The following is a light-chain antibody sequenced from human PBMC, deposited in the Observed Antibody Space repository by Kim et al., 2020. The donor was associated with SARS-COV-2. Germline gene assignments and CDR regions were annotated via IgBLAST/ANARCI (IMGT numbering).Light chain of an antibody. Sequence: PGDRAGLSCRASQSLSSNYMAWYQQKPGQAPRLLIYGASNRATGIPDRFSGRGSGTDFTLTISRLEPEDFAVYYCQQYGSSVMYTFGQGTKVEIK. CDR2: GAS. CDR1: QSLSSNY. V-gene: IGKV3-20*01. CDR3: QQYGSSVMYT. J-gene: IGKJ2*01.